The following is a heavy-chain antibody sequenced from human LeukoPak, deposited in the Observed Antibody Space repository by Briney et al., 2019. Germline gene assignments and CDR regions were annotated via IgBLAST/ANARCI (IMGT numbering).Heavy chain of an antibody. Sequence: ASVKVSCKASGYTFTGYYMHWVRQAPGQGLEWMGWINPNSGGTNYAQKFQGRVTMTRDTSISTAYMELSRLRSDDTAVYYCARDLVVVPAAMPNYYYYGMDVWGQGTTATVSS. V-gene: IGHV1-2*02. CDR1: GYTFTGYY. CDR3: ARDLVVVPAAMPNYYYYGMDV. D-gene: IGHD2-2*01. CDR2: INPNSGGT. J-gene: IGHJ6*02.